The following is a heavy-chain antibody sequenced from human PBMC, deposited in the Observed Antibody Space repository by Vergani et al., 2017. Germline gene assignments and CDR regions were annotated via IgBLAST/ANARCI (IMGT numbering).Heavy chain of an antibody. CDR2: ISYDGSNK. CDR3: ARAADPYCSSTSCYAGYFDY. CDR1: GFTFSSYA. Sequence: VQLVESGGGVVQPGRSLRLSCAASGFTFSSYAMHWVRQAPGKGLEWVAVISYDGSNKYYADSVKGRFTISRDNSKNTLYLQMNSLRAEDTAVYYCARAADPYCSSTSCYAGYFDYWGQGTLVTVSS. D-gene: IGHD2-2*01. J-gene: IGHJ4*02. V-gene: IGHV3-30-3*01.